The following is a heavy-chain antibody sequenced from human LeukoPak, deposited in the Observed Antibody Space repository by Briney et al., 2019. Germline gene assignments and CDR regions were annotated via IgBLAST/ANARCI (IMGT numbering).Heavy chain of an antibody. V-gene: IGHV3-21*01. D-gene: IGHD6-13*01. CDR2: ISSSSSYI. CDR3: ARDLGIAFAFDY. J-gene: IGHJ4*02. CDR1: GFTFSSYS. Sequence: GGSLRLSCAASGFTFSSYSMNWVRQAPGKGLEWVSSISSSSSYIYYADSVKGRFTISRDNAKNSLYLQMNSLRAEDTAMYYCARDLGIAFAFDYWGQGTLVTVSS.